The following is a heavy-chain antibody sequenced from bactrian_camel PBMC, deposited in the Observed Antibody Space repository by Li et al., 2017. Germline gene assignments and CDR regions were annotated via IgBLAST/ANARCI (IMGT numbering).Heavy chain of an antibody. J-gene: IGHJ4*01. CDR1: GYNTYN. Sequence: QVQLVESGGGSVQAGGSLKLSCVVSGYNTYNMAWFRQAPGKEREGVAFIGTSGGTNYAYSVAGRFTISRDNAKNTLYLQMNSLKPEDTAMHYCAADPRPCTVVGAVLHKHGYIGRGTQVTVS. D-gene: IGHD3*01. CDR2: IGTSGGT. V-gene: IGHV3S53*01.